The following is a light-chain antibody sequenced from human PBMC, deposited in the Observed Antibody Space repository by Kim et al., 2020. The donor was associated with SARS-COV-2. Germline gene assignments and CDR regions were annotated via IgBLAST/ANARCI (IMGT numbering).Light chain of an antibody. J-gene: IGLJ1*01. CDR2: GKN. Sequence: ALGRTVMITCQGDSLRKYYASWYQQKPGQAPVVVIYGKNKRPSGIPDRFSVSSSGNTASLTITGTQAEDEADYYCNSRDRSANHYVFGSGTKVTVL. CDR1: SLRKYY. V-gene: IGLV3-19*01. CDR3: NSRDRSANHYV.